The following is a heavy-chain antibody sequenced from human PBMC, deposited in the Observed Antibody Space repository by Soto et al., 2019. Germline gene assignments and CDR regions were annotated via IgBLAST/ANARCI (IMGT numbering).Heavy chain of an antibody. CDR1: GYSFTSYW. CDR3: TRHCRSSWSYYYDGMDV. CDR2: IYPGDSDT. Sequence: GESLKISCKGSGYSFTSYWIGWVRQMPGKGLGWMGIIYPGDSDTRYSPSFQGQVTISADKSISTAYLQWSSLKASDTAMYYCTRHCRSSWSYYYDGMDVWGQGTTVTVSS. J-gene: IGHJ6*02. D-gene: IGHD6-13*01. V-gene: IGHV5-51*01.